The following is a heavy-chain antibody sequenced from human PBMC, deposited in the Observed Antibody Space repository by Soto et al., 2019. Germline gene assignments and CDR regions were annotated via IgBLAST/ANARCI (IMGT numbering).Heavy chain of an antibody. CDR2: IRSKAYGGTT. CDR3: ATTYVDTAMVFPFNY. V-gene: IGHV3-49*04. CDR1: GFTFGDYA. J-gene: IGHJ4*02. Sequence: GGSLRLSCTASGFTFGDYAMSWVRQAPGKGLEWVGFIRSKAYGGTTEYAASVKGRFTISRDDSKSIAYLQMNSLKTEDTAVYYCATTYVDTAMVFPFNYWGQGTLVTVSS. D-gene: IGHD5-18*01.